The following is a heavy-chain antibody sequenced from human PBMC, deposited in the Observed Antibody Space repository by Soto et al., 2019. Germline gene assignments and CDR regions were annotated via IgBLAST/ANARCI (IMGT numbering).Heavy chain of an antibody. CDR2: IYWNGDK. J-gene: IGHJ4*02. Sequence: QITLKESGPTLVKPTETLTLTCTFSGFSLTTTGVGVGCIRQPPGKALEWLALIYWNGDKRYSTSLKGRLTITKDTAKNQVVLSMTNMDPGDTATDFCGHRARGATFDYWGQGTLVTVSS. D-gene: IGHD3-10*01. V-gene: IGHV2-5*01. CDR3: GHRARGATFDY. CDR1: GFSLTTTGVG.